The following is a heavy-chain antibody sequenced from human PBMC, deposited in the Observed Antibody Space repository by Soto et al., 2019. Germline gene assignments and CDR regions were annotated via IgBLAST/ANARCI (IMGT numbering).Heavy chain of an antibody. CDR1: GFSLTTDAVG. V-gene: IGHV2-5*02. Sequence: QITLKESGPTLVKPTQTLTLTCTFSGFSLTTDAVGVGWIRQPPGKALEWLALIYWDDDKRYSPSLKSSLTITKDASRNHVGLTLTNLDPADSATYYWAHVYWAAAGTRYYFDYWGQGTLVTVSS. J-gene: IGHJ4*02. CDR3: AHVYWAAAGTRYYFDY. CDR2: IYWDDDK. D-gene: IGHD6-19*01.